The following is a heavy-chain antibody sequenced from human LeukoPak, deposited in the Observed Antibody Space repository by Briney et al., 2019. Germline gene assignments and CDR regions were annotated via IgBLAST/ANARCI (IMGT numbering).Heavy chain of an antibody. D-gene: IGHD6-13*01. Sequence: SETLSLTCTVSGYSISSGYSWVWIRPPPGKGLEWIGSIFHSESPYYNPSLKSRVTISVDTSNNRFSLKLTSVTAADTAVYFCARVSAAGPLNWYFDLWGRGTLVTVSS. CDR2: IFHSESP. V-gene: IGHV4-38-2*02. CDR3: ARVSAAGPLNWYFDL. J-gene: IGHJ2*01. CDR1: GYSISSGYS.